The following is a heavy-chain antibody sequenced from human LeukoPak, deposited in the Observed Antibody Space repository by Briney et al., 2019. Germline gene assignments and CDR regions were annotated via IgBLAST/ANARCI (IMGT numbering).Heavy chain of an antibody. J-gene: IGHJ4*02. D-gene: IGHD5-24*01. CDR2: IHHSGST. V-gene: IGHV4-38-2*02. CDR3: ARGRGWLQDY. CDR1: GYSISTGYY. Sequence: SETLSLTCTVSGYSISTGYYWDWIRQPPGKGLEWIGGIHHSGSTYYNPSLKNRVAISIDTSKDQFSLKLSSVTAADTAVYYCARGRGWLQDYWGQGTLVTVSS.